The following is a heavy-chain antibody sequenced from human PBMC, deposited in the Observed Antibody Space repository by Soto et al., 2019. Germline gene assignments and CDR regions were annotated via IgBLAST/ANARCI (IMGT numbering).Heavy chain of an antibody. CDR1: GYIFTSYY. J-gene: IGHJ2*01. V-gene: IGHV1-2*02. Sequence: ASVKVSCKPSGYIFTSYYMHWVRQAPGQGLEWMGSINPKTGDTRYTQKFQGRVAMTMGTSIKTAYMELNSLRSDDTALYYCARVLPGVVSSYCFFDLCGRGTLVTVSS. CDR3: ARVLPGVVSSYCFFDL. D-gene: IGHD7-27*01. CDR2: INPKTGDT.